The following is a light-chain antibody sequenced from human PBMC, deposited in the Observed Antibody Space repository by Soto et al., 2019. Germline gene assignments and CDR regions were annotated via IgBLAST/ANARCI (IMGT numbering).Light chain of an antibody. CDR2: AAS. CDR1: QGISSY. J-gene: IGKJ1*01. Sequence: AIRMTQSPSSFSASTGDRVTITCRASQGISSYLAWYQQKPGKAPKLLIYAASTLQSGVPSRFSGSGSGTDFTLTISCLQSEDFATYYCQQYNNWPPWTFGQGTKVEI. CDR3: QQYNNWPPWT. V-gene: IGKV1-8*01.